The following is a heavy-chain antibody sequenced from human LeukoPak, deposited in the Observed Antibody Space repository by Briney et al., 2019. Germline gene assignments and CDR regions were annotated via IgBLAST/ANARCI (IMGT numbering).Heavy chain of an antibody. CDR2: IDPTDSDT. D-gene: IGHD5-12*01. CDR3: ARTAYSGYVYFGS. Sequence: GESLQISCKGAGYGFITYCISCWRQMPGEGLEWMGRIDPTDSDTNYSPSFQGHVTISADKTTNTVYLQWSSLKSSDTANYYCARTAYSGYVYFGSWGQGTLVTVSS. J-gene: IGHJ4*02. V-gene: IGHV5-10-1*01. CDR1: GYGFITYC.